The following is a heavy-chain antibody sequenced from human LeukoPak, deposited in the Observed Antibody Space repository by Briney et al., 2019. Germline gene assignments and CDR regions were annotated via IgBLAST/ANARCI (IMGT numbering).Heavy chain of an antibody. Sequence: GASVKVSCKASGGTFSSYAISWVRQAPGQGLEWMGWINPNSGGTNYAQKFQGRVTMTRDTSISTAYMELSRLRSDDTAVYYCARGGVVVVPAARSTNWFDPWGQGTLVTVSS. J-gene: IGHJ5*02. CDR1: GGTFSSYA. V-gene: IGHV1-2*02. CDR3: ARGGVVVVPAARSTNWFDP. CDR2: INPNSGGT. D-gene: IGHD2-2*01.